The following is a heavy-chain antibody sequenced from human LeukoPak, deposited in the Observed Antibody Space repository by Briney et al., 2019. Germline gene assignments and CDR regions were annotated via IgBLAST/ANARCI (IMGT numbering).Heavy chain of an antibody. Sequence: ASVKVSCKASGGTFSSYAISWVRQAPGQGLEWMGRIIPILGIASYAQKFQGRVTITADKSTSTAYMELSSLRSEDTAVYYCARGRKHYYDSSGVPYYGMDVWGQGTTVTVSS. CDR2: IIPILGIA. J-gene: IGHJ6*02. CDR3: ARGRKHYYDSSGVPYYGMDV. CDR1: GGTFSSYA. V-gene: IGHV1-69*04. D-gene: IGHD3-22*01.